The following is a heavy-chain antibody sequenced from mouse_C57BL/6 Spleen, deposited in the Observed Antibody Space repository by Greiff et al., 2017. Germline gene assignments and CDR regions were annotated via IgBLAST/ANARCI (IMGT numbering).Heavy chain of an antibody. Sequence: QVQLQQSGAELVRPGASVTLSCNASPYSLTSHHMSCVNQTPVHGLECIGAIDPETGGTAYNQKFKGKAILTADKSSSTAYMELRSLTSEDSAVYYCTRSGNYDTMDYWGQGTSVTVSS. D-gene: IGHD2-1*01. J-gene: IGHJ4*01. V-gene: IGHV1-15*01. CDR2: IDPETGGT. CDR3: TRSGNYDTMDY. CDR1: PYSLTSHH.